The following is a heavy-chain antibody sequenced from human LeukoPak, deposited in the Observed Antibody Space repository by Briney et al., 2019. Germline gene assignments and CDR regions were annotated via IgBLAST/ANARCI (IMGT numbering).Heavy chain of an antibody. J-gene: IGHJ4*02. V-gene: IGHV3-23*01. CDR1: GFTFSSYA. Sequence: GGSLRLSCAASGFTFSSYAMSWVRQAPGKGLEWVSAISGSGGSTYYADSVKGRFTISRDNSKNTLYLQMNSLTAEDTAVYYCTRMVWRSRPFDYWGQGTLVTVSS. CDR2: ISGSGGST. D-gene: IGHD2-2*01. CDR3: TRMVWRSRPFDY.